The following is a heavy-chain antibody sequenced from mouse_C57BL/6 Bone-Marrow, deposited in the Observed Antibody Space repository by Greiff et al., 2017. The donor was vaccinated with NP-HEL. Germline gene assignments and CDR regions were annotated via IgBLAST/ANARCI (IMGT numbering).Heavy chain of an antibody. J-gene: IGHJ4*01. CDR2: IDPENGDT. CDR1: GFNIKDDY. Sequence: VQLQQSGAELVRPGASVKLSCTASGFNIKDDYMHWVKQRPEQGLEWIGWIDPENGDTEYASKFQGKATITADTSSNTAYLQLSSLKSEDTAVYYCTMYDYDSYYYAMDYWGQGTSVTVSS. V-gene: IGHV14-4*01. CDR3: TMYDYDSYYYAMDY. D-gene: IGHD2-4*01.